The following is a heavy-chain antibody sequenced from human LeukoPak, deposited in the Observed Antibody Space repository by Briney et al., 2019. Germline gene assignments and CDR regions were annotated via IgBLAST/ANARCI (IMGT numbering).Heavy chain of an antibody. Sequence: GGSLRLSCAASGFTFRNYWMHWVRQGPGKGLVWVARIDNDGSSTIYADSVKGRFTISRDNAKNTLYLQMNSLRAEDTAVYYCAKGYSYGYDYWGQGTLVTVSS. D-gene: IGHD5-18*01. CDR1: GFTFRNYW. J-gene: IGHJ4*02. CDR3: AKGYSYGYDY. V-gene: IGHV3-74*01. CDR2: IDNDGSST.